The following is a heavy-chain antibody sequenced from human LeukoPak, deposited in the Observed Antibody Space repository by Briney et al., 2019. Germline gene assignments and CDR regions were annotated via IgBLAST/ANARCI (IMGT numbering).Heavy chain of an antibody. CDR3: VKDRDDYGDYAFDY. Sequence: GGSLRLSCAASGFTFTNYVMNWVRQAPGKGLEWVSGIGRSGDTTYYADSVKGRFTISRDNSKNTLYLQMNSLRAEDTAVYFCVKDRDDYGDYAFDYWGQGTLVTVSS. V-gene: IGHV3-23*01. CDR1: GFTFTNYV. D-gene: IGHD4-17*01. J-gene: IGHJ4*02. CDR2: IGRSGDTT.